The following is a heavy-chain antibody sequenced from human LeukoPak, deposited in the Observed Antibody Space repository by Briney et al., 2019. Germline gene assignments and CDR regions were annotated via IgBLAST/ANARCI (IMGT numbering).Heavy chain of an antibody. CDR1: GGSISSGSYY. V-gene: IGHV4-61*02. CDR2: IYTSGST. CDR3: AGVEMATIGNYFDY. D-gene: IGHD5-24*01. J-gene: IGHJ4*02. Sequence: SETLSLTRTVSGGSISSGSYYWSWIRQPAGKGLEWIGRIYTSGSTNYNPSLKSRVTISVDTSKNQFSLKLSSVTAADTAVYYCAGVEMATIGNYFDYWAREPWSPSPQ.